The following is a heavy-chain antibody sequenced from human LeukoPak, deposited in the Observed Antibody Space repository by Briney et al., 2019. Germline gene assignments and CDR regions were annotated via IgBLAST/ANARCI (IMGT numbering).Heavy chain of an antibody. D-gene: IGHD3-10*01. CDR1: GFTFDDYA. CDR2: ISWNSGSI. V-gene: IGHV3-9*01. Sequence: PGRSLRLPCAASGFTFDDYAMHWVRQAPGKSLEWVSGISWNSGSIGYADSVKGRFTISRDNAKNSLYLQMNSLRAEDTALYYCAKDMAWDYYGSGKGGMDVWGQGTTVTVSS. CDR3: AKDMAWDYYGSGKGGMDV. J-gene: IGHJ6*02.